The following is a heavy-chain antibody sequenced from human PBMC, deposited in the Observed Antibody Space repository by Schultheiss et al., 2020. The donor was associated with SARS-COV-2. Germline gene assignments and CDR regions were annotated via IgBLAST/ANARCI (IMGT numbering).Heavy chain of an antibody. J-gene: IGHJ3*02. V-gene: IGHV4-34*09. CDR2: IYYSGST. Sequence: SETLSLTCAVYGGSFSGYYWSWIRQPPGKGLEWIGYIYYSGSTYYNPSLKSRVTISVDTSKNQFSLKLSSVTAADTAVYYCARDQGDDAFDIWGQGTMVTVSS. CDR3: ARDQGDDAFDI. CDR1: GGSFSGYY. D-gene: IGHD3-16*01.